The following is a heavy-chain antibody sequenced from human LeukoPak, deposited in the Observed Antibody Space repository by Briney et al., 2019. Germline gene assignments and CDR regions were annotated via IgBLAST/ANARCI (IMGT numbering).Heavy chain of an antibody. Sequence: GGSLRLSCAASGFTFSSYEMNWVRQAPGKGLEWASYISSSGSTIYYADSVKGRFTISRDNAKNSLYLQMNSLRAEDTAVYYCARGVYDSSGYYFFDYWGQGTLVTVSS. J-gene: IGHJ4*02. CDR1: GFTFSSYE. D-gene: IGHD3-22*01. V-gene: IGHV3-48*03. CDR3: ARGVYDSSGYYFFDY. CDR2: ISSSGSTI.